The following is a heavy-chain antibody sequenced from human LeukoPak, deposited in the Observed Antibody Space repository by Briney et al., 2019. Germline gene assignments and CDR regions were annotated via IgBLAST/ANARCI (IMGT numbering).Heavy chain of an antibody. D-gene: IGHD2-2*01. V-gene: IGHV3-48*01. CDR1: GFTFSSYS. CDR2: ISSSSSTI. J-gene: IGHJ3*02. Sequence: GGSLRLSCAASGFTFSSYSMNWVHQAPGKGLEWVSYISSSSSTIYYADSVKGRFTISRDNAKNSLYLQMNSLRAEDTAVYYCARDTPGYQPASGPFDAFDIWGQGTMVTVSS. CDR3: ARDTPGYQPASGPFDAFDI.